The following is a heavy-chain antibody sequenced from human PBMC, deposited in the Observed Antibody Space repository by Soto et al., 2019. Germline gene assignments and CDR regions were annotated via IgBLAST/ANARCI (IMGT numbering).Heavy chain of an antibody. CDR1: GDFIINGIYY. Sequence: QVQVQESGPGLVKPSQTLSLTCTVSGDFIINGIYYWTWIRQHPGKGLEWIGHVHYSGTIYYNPSLTSRVTMSVDTSKNQVSLELSSVTVADTAVYYCVRGADRYKCGFWGQGTLVTVSS. V-gene: IGHV4-31*03. D-gene: IGHD2-21*02. CDR2: VHYSGTI. J-gene: IGHJ4*02. CDR3: VRGADRYKCGF.